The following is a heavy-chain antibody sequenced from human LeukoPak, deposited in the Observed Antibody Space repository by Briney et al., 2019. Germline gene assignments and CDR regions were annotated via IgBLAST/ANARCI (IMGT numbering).Heavy chain of an antibody. Sequence: PGGSLRLSCAASGFTFSSYAMSWVRQAPGKGLEWVSAISGSGGSTFYADSVKGRFTISRANSKNTLYLQMNGLRADDTAIYYCAKDLIPLIWGQGTVVTVSS. CDR3: AKDLIPLI. CDR2: ISGSGGST. J-gene: IGHJ3*02. V-gene: IGHV3-23*01. D-gene: IGHD3-16*01. CDR1: GFTFSSYA.